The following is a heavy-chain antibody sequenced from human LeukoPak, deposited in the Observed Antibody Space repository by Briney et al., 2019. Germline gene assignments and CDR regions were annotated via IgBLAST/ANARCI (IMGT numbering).Heavy chain of an antibody. V-gene: IGHV3-7*05. CDR2: IKHDGSEQ. D-gene: IGHD5-24*01. Sequence: PGGSLRLSCAASGFTFSSFRMSWVRQAPGKGLEGVTSIKHDGSEQYYVDSVKGRFTISRDNAKNSLYLQMNSLRAEDSAVYYCARAYQSRDAMWGQGTTVTVSS. CDR1: GFTFSSFR. CDR3: ARAYQSRDAM. J-gene: IGHJ3*01.